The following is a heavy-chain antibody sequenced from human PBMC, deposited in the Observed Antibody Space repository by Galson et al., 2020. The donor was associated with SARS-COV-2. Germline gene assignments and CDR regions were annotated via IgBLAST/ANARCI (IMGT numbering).Heavy chain of an antibody. Sequence: GGSLRLSCAVSGYTFSTYTMHWVRQAPGKGLEWVSSISSRSTYIYYADSVKCRFTISRDNAKNSLYLQMNSLRAVDTAVYYCARDPEDSFDLWGQETTVTVSS. V-gene: IGHV3-21*01. J-gene: IGHJ3*01. CDR3: ARDPEDSFDL. CDR2: ISSRSTYI. CDR1: GYTFSTYT.